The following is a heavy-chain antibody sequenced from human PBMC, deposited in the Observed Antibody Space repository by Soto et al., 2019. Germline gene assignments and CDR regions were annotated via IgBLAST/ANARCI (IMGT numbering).Heavy chain of an antibody. CDR1: GFTFSDYW. V-gene: IGHV3-7*01. D-gene: IGHD6-19*01. J-gene: IGHJ3*02. Sequence: EVQLVESGGGLVQPGGSLRLSCAVAGFTFSDYWMSWVRQAPGKGLEGVANIKRAGNEKYYVDSVKGRFTISRDNAKNSLDLQMNRLRAEDTAVYYCARGLGSSGWYSPWDAFDIWGQGTMVTVSS. CDR3: ARGLGSSGWYSPWDAFDI. CDR2: IKRAGNEK.